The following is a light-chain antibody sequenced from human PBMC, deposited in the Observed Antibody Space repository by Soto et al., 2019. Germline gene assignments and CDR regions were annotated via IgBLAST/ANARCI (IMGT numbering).Light chain of an antibody. Sequence: EIVMTQTPLSLSVTPGQSASISCRSSQTLLHSNGKSYLSWYLQKAGQAPQLLIYEVSKRFSGVPDRFSGSGAGTDFTLKISRVEAEDVGVYYCLQSLHFPLTFGGGTKVELK. CDR3: LQSLHFPLT. V-gene: IGKV2D-29*01. J-gene: IGKJ4*01. CDR1: QTLLHSNGKSY. CDR2: EVS.